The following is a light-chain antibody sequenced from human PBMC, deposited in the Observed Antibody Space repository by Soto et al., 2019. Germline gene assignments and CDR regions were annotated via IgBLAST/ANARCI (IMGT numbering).Light chain of an antibody. Sequence: EIVLTQSPGTLSLSPGERATLSCRASQSVSSSYLAWYQQKPGQAPRLLIYGVSSRATDIPDRFSGSRSGTDFTLTTSRLEPEDYAVYSCQQYGSSPPFTFGPGTKVDIK. CDR3: QQYGSSPPFT. CDR2: GVS. CDR1: QSVSSSY. J-gene: IGKJ3*01. V-gene: IGKV3-20*01.